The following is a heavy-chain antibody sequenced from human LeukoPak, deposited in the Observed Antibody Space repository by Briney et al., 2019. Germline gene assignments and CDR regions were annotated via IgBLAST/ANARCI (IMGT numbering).Heavy chain of an antibody. Sequence: GGSLRLSCVASGLTFGSQWMTWVRQAPGKGLEWLANIGGDGTRKFYEDSVKGRFTISRDNAESSLYLQMNNLRVEDTAVYYCARDGGWRLLDYWGRGTQVTVSS. J-gene: IGHJ4*02. CDR3: ARDGGWRLLDY. CDR1: GLTFGSQW. V-gene: IGHV3-7*01. CDR2: IGGDGTRK. D-gene: IGHD6-25*01.